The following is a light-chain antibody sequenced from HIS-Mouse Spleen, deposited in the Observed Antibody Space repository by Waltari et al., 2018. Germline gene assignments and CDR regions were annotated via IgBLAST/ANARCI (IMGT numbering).Light chain of an antibody. CDR2: EGS. Sequence: QSALTQPASVSGSPGQSITISCTATSSDVGRSNLVSWYQQHPGKAPKPMIYEGSKRPSGVSNRFSGSKSGNTASLTISGLQAEDEADYYCCSYAGSSTWVFGGGTKLTVL. V-gene: IGLV2-23*01. CDR1: SSDVGRSNL. J-gene: IGLJ3*02. CDR3: CSYAGSSTWV.